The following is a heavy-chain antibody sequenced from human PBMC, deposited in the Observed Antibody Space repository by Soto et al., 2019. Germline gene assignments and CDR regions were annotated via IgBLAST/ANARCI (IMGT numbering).Heavy chain of an antibody. D-gene: IGHD3-3*01. CDR1: GFTFTSSA. CDR3: AAGTREGGPPIWNGYYRPPYYYYYMDV. J-gene: IGHJ6*03. CDR2: IVVGSGNT. V-gene: IGHV1-58*02. Sequence: SVKVSCKASGFTFTSSAMQWVRQARGQRLEWIGWIVVGSGNTNYAQKFQERVTITRDMSTSTAYMELSSLRSEDTAVYYCAAGTREGGPPIWNGYYRPPYYYYYMDVWGKGTTVTVSS.